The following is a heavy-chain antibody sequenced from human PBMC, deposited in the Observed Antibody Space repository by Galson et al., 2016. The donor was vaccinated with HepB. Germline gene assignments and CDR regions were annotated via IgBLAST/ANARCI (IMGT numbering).Heavy chain of an antibody. D-gene: IGHD3-3*01. CDR2: INSNGGGA. J-gene: IGHJ6*02. CDR3: GRERILEWRLIGAGLDV. CDR1: GYSFSDYY. Sequence: SEKVSCKASGYSFSDYYMHWVRQAPGQGLKWMGIINSNGGGASHAANFQDTVTMTRDTSTSTVYLEVSSLSTDHTATYSCGRERILEWRLIGAGLDVWGQGTTVSVSS. V-gene: IGHV1-46*01.